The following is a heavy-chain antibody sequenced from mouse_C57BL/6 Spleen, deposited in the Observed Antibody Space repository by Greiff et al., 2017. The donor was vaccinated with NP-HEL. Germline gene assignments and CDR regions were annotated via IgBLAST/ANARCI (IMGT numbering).Heavy chain of an antibody. D-gene: IGHD1-1*01. CDR3: ARWVSTTEYRVAD. V-gene: IGHV1-64*01. Sequence: QVQLQQPGAELVKPGASVKLSCTASGFTFTSYWMHWVKQRPGQGLEWIGRIHPHGGSTNYNEKFKSKATLTVDTSSSTAYMQLSSRTYEDSAFYDCARWVSTTEYRVADWGQGTMVTVAA. CDR1: GFTFTSYW. J-gene: IGHJ3*01. CDR2: IHPHGGST.